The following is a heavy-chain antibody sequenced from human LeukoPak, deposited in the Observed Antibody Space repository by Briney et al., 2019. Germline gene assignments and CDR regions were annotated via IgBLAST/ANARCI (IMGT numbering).Heavy chain of an antibody. J-gene: IGHJ4*02. V-gene: IGHV3-48*03. D-gene: IGHD6-13*01. CDR3: ARDFSNNWSNDY. CDR2: ISIGGSTI. CDR1: GFTFSDYE. Sequence: GGSLRLSCAASGFTFSDYEMNWVRQAPGKGLEWVSYISIGGSTIYYADSVKGRFTISRDNAKNSLYLQMNSLRAEDTAVYYCARDFSNNWSNDYWGQGTLVTVSS.